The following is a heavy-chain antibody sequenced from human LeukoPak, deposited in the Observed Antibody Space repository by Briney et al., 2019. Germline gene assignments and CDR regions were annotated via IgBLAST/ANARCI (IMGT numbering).Heavy chain of an antibody. CDR2: INPSGGNT. CDR3: ARGRIAVAGY. D-gene: IGHD6-19*01. J-gene: IGHJ4*02. CDR1: GYTFTSYY. Sequence: ASVKVSCKASGYTFTSYYMHWVRQAPGLGLEWMGKINPSGGNTAYAQKFQGRVTMTRDTSTSTVYMELTSLRSDDTAVYYCARGRIAVAGYWGQGTLVTVSS. V-gene: IGHV1-46*01.